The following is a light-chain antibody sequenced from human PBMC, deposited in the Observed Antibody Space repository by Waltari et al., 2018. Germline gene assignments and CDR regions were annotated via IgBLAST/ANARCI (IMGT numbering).Light chain of an antibody. V-gene: IGLV2-14*01. J-gene: IGLJ1*01. CDR2: EVS. Sequence: QSALTQPASVSGSPGQSITISCTGTSSDAGGFNYVSWYQQYPGKAPKLMIFEVSNRPSGVSNRFSGSKSGNTASLTISGLQAEDEADYYCSSFTSSSVYVFGTGTKVTVL. CDR3: SSFTSSSVYV. CDR1: SSDAGGFNY.